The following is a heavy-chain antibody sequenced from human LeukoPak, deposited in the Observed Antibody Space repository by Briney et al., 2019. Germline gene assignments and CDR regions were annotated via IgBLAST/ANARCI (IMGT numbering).Heavy chain of an antibody. V-gene: IGHV3-21*06. J-gene: IGHJ4*02. CDR2: ISTVSSHM. D-gene: IGHD3-10*01. CDR1: GFTFKIYS. CDR3: ARDDTSAHFFDS. Sequence: GGSLRLSCAASGFTFKIYSMNWVRQAPGKGLEWVSSISTVSSHMYYADSVKGRFTVSRDNAKNSLYLQMNTLRAEDTAGYYCARDDTSAHFFDSWGQGTLVTVSS.